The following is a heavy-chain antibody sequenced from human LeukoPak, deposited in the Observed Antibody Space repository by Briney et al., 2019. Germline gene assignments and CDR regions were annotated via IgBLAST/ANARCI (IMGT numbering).Heavy chain of an antibody. CDR2: IRSKANNYAT. J-gene: IGHJ4*02. CDR3: ARLDMATIGSFDY. CDR1: GFTFSSYA. Sequence: PGGSLRLSCAASGFTFSSYAMNWVRQASGKGLEWVGRIRSKANNYATAYAASVKGRFTISRDDSKNTAYLQMNSLKTEDTAVYYCARLDMATIGSFDYWGQGTLVTVSS. V-gene: IGHV3-73*01. D-gene: IGHD5-24*01.